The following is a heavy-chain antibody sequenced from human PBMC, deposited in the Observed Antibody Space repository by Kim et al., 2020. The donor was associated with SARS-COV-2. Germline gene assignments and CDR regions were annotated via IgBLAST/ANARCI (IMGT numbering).Heavy chain of an antibody. CDR2: VRT. D-gene: IGHD3-3*01. Sequence: VRTHSPPSRMSRVPISVDTSKNQFSLKLSSVTAADTAVYYCARRRFLDYWGQGTLVTVSS. V-gene: IGHV4-61*07. J-gene: IGHJ4*02. CDR3: ARRRFLDY.